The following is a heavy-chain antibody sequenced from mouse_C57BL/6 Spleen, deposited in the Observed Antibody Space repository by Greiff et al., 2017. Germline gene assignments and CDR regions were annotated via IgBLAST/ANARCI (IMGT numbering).Heavy chain of an antibody. CDR3: ASSYYYGSRYYAMDY. CDR1: GFTFSSYA. V-gene: IGHV5-4*03. CDR2: ISDGGSYT. Sequence: EVMLVESGGGLVKPGGSLKLSCAASGFTFSSYAMSWVRQTPEKRLEWVATISDGGSYTYYPDNVKGRFTISRDNAKNNLYLQMSHLKSEDTAMYYCASSYYYGSRYYAMDYWGQGTSVTVSS. J-gene: IGHJ4*01. D-gene: IGHD1-1*01.